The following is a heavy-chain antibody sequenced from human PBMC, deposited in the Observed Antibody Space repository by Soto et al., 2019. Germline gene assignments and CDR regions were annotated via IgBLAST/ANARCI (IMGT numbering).Heavy chain of an antibody. V-gene: IGHV4-39*01. CDR1: GGSISSSSYY. CDR3: ARRGYYYDSSGYPSVWY. J-gene: IGHJ4*02. CDR2: IYYSGST. D-gene: IGHD3-22*01. Sequence: PSETLSLSCTVSGGSISSSSYYWGWIRQPPGKGLEWIGSIYYSGSTYYNPSLKSRVTISVDTSKNQFSLKLSSVTAADTAVYNCARRGYYYDSSGYPSVWYWGQGTLVTVSS.